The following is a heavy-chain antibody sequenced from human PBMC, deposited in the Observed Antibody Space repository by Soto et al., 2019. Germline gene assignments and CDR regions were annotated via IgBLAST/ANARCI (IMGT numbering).Heavy chain of an antibody. V-gene: IGHV4-39*01. CDR3: ATTYYFGSGSAY. D-gene: IGHD3-10*01. CDR2: IYYSGST. Sequence: QLQLQESGPGLVKPSETRSLTCTVSGGSISSSSYYWGWIRQPPGKGLEWIGSIYYSGSTYYNPSLKSRVXXXVXSSKNQFSLQLSSVTAADTAVYYCATTYYFGSGSAYWGQGTLVTVSS. J-gene: IGHJ4*02. CDR1: GGSISSSSYY.